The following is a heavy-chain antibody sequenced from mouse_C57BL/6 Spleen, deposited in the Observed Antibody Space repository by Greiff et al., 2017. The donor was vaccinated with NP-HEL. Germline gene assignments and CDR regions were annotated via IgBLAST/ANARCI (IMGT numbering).Heavy chain of an antibody. D-gene: IGHD1-1*01. CDR1: GYTFTSYW. Sequence: QVQLKQSGAELAKPGASVKLSCKASGYTFTSYWMHWVKQRPGQGLEWIGYINPSSGYTKYNQKFKDKATLTADKSSSTAYMQLSSLTYEDSAVYYCGYGSSPFDYWGQGTTLTVSS. CDR2: INPSSGYT. J-gene: IGHJ2*01. CDR3: GYGSSPFDY. V-gene: IGHV1-7*01.